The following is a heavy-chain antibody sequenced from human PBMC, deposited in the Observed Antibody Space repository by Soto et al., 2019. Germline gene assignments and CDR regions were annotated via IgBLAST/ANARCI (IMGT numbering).Heavy chain of an antibody. V-gene: IGHV1-46*01. CDR3: ARGAYDFWSGYYFQDNYYYGMDV. CDR1: GYTFTSYY. Sequence: QVQLVQSGAEVKKPGASVKVSCKASGYTFTSYYMHWVRQAPGQGLEWMGIINPSGGSTSYAQKFQGRVPMTRDTSTSTVYMELSSLRSEDTAVYYCARGAYDFWSGYYFQDNYYYGMDVWGQGTTVTVSS. D-gene: IGHD3-3*01. CDR2: INPSGGST. J-gene: IGHJ6*02.